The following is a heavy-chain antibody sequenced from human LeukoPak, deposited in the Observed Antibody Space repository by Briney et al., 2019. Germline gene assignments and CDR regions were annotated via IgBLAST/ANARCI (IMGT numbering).Heavy chain of an antibody. D-gene: IGHD2-2*01. CDR2: NSVYNGNT. Sequence: ASVKVSCKASGYTFTSYGINWVRQAPGQGLEWMGWNSVYNGNTNYAQKLQGRVTMTTDTSTSTAYMELRSLSSDDTAVYYCARSGYCSSTSCYDNYYYYYGMDVWGQGTTVTVSS. CDR1: GYTFTSYG. V-gene: IGHV1-18*01. CDR3: ARSGYCSSTSCYDNYYYYYGMDV. J-gene: IGHJ6*02.